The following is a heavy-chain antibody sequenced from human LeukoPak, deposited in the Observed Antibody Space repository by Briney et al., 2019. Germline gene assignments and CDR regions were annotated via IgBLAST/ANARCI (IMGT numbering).Heavy chain of an antibody. CDR3: VSGTVTIFGVVIIQRSDY. CDR1: GFTFSSYS. CDR2: ISSSSSYI. Sequence: GGSLRLSCAASGFTFSSYSMNWVRQAPGKGLEWVSSISSSSSYIYYADSVKGRFTISRDNAKNSLYLQMNSLRAEDTAVYYCVSGTVTIFGVVIIQRSDYWGQGTLVTVSS. D-gene: IGHD3-3*01. V-gene: IGHV3-21*01. J-gene: IGHJ4*02.